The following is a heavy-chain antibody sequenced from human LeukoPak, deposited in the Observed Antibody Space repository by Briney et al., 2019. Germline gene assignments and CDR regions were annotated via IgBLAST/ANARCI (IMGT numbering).Heavy chain of an antibody. CDR2: IYYSGST. CDR1: GGSISSGDYY. J-gene: IGHJ4*02. Sequence: SETLSLTCTVSGGSISSGDYYWSWIRQPPGKGLEWIGYIYYSGSTYYNPSLKSRVTISVDTSKNQFSLKLSSVTAADTAVYYCARESFDWLDYYDSSGYYFFDYRGQGTLVTVSS. CDR3: ARESFDWLDYYDSSGYYFFDY. D-gene: IGHD3-22*01. V-gene: IGHV4-30-4*02.